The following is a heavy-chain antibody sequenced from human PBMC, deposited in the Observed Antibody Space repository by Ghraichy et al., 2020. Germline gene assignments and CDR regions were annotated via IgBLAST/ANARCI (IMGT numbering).Heavy chain of an antibody. Sequence: GGSLRLSCAASGFSFSSHGMNWVRQAPGKGLEWISYISYSSSTIYYADSVKGRFTISRDNAKNSLYLQMNSLRDEDTAVYYCARDLGCSSTRCYTGWFDPWGQGTLITVSS. V-gene: IGHV3-48*02. CDR2: ISYSSSTI. CDR1: GFSFSSHG. CDR3: ARDLGCSSTRCYTGWFDP. D-gene: IGHD2-2*01. J-gene: IGHJ5*02.